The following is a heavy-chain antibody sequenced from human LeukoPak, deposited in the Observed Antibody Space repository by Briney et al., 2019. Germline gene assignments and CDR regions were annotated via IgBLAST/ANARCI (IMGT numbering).Heavy chain of an antibody. CDR2: INPSGGST. J-gene: IGHJ3*02. CDR3: ARHAYCGGDCYSGDAFDI. V-gene: IGHV1-46*01. D-gene: IGHD2-21*02. CDR1: GYTFTSYY. Sequence: ASVKVSCKASGYTFTSYYMHWVRQASGQGLEWMGIINPSGGSTSYAQKFQGRVTMTRDTSTSTVYMELSSLRSEDTAVYYCARHAYCGGDCYSGDAFDIWGQGTMVTVSS.